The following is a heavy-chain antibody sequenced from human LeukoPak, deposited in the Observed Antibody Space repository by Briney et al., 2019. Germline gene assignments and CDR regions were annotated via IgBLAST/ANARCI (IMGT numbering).Heavy chain of an antibody. J-gene: IGHJ4*02. CDR1: GGSFSGYY. Sequence: SETLSLTCAVYGGSFSGYYWSRIRQPPGKGLEWIGEINHSGSTNYNPSLKSRVTLSVDTSKKQFSLKLSSVTAADTAVYYCASSWNLDYWGQGTLVTVSS. CDR2: INHSGST. D-gene: IGHD1-1*01. V-gene: IGHV4-34*01. CDR3: ASSWNLDY.